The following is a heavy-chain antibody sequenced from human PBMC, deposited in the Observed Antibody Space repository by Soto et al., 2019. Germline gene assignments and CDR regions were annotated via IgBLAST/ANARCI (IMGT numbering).Heavy chain of an antibody. CDR2: IWYDGSGK. CDR3: ATENFYNSSANDH. V-gene: IGHV3-33*03. CDR1: GVSIATFG. D-gene: IGHD3-22*01. J-gene: IGHJ5*02. Sequence: QVQLTESGGGVVEPGRSLRLSCEVSGVSIATFGMHWIRQAPGKGLEWVAAIWYDGSGKYYGDSVKGRFTISRDNSRNTLYLQMNSLRLEDTAIYYCATENFYNSSANDHWGQGTLVTVSS.